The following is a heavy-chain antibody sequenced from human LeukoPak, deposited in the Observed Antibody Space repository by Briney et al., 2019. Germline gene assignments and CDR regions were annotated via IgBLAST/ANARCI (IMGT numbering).Heavy chain of an antibody. CDR2: ISSSSSYI. J-gene: IGHJ4*02. V-gene: IGHV3-21*01. CDR1: GFTFSSYS. CDR3: ARGKGDSDFDY. Sequence: GGSLRLSCAASGFTFSSYSMNWVRQAPGKGLEWVSSISSSSSYIYYADSVKGRFTISRDNAKNSLYLQMNSLRAEDTAVYYCARGKGDSDFDYWGQGALVTVSS. D-gene: IGHD2-21*02.